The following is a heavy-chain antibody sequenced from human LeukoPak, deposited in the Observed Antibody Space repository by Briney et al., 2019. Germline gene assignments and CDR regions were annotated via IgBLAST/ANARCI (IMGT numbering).Heavy chain of an antibody. CDR2: IYSGGST. CDR1: GFTFSSYG. V-gene: IGHV3-NL1*01. D-gene: IGHD1-7*01. CDR3: ATQVTATNPNDY. Sequence: GGSLRLPCAASGFTFSSYGMHWVRQAPGKGLEWISVIYSGGSTYYADSVKGRFTISRDNSKNTLYLQMNSLRAEDTAVYYCATQVTATNPNDYWGQGTLVTVSS. J-gene: IGHJ4*02.